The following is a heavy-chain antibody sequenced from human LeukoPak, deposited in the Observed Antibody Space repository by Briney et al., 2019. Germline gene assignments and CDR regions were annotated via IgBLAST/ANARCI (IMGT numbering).Heavy chain of an antibody. V-gene: IGHV4-38-2*01. CDR1: GYSIGSAYY. CDR2: VYHSGT. D-gene: IGHD3-22*01. J-gene: IGHJ4*02. CDR3: ARLTYSYDSSGYYYFDY. Sequence: SETLSLTCAVSGYSIGSAYYWGWIRQPPGKGLVWIGTVYHSGTYYNPSLKSRVTISVDTSKNQFSLNLTSVTAADTAVYYCARLTYSYDSSGYYYFDYWGQGTLVTVSS.